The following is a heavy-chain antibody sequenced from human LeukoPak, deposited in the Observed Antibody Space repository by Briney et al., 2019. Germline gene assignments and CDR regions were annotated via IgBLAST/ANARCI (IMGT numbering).Heavy chain of an antibody. J-gene: IGHJ4*02. V-gene: IGHV5-51*01. CDR2: IYPGDSDT. CDR1: GYSFTSYW. Sequence: GESLKISCKGSGYSFTSYWIVWVRQMPGKGLEGMGIIYPGDSDTRYSPSFQGQVTISADKSISTAYLQWSSLKASDTAMYYCARQNDILTGDFDYWGQGTLVTVSS. D-gene: IGHD3-9*01. CDR3: ARQNDILTGDFDY.